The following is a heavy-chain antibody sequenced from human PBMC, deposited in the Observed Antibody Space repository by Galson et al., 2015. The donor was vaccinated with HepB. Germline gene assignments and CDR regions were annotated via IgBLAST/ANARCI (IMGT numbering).Heavy chain of an antibody. J-gene: IGHJ5*02. D-gene: IGHD5-24*01. Sequence: SLRLSCAASGFTFKTYSMNWVRQTPGKGLEWVSSISSTGTNIYYTDSVKGRFTVSRDNAKNSLSLQMNSLRAEDTAVYYCAKSRGDGYTNWFDPWGQGTLVTVSS. CDR1: GFTFKTYS. CDR3: AKSRGDGYTNWFDP. V-gene: IGHV3-21*01. CDR2: ISSTGTNI.